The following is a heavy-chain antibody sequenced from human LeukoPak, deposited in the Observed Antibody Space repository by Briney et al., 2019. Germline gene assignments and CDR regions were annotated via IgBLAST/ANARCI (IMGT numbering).Heavy chain of an antibody. Sequence: ASVKVSCKASGYTFTGYYMHWVRQAPGQGLEWMGWINPNSGGTNYAQKFQGRVTMTRDTSISTAYMELSRLRSDDTAVYYCASDSVVVVAATYYYYYGMDVWGQGTTVTVSS. CDR2: INPNSGGT. J-gene: IGHJ6*02. CDR1: GYTFTGYY. CDR3: ASDSVVVVAATYYYYYGMDV. V-gene: IGHV1-2*02. D-gene: IGHD2-15*01.